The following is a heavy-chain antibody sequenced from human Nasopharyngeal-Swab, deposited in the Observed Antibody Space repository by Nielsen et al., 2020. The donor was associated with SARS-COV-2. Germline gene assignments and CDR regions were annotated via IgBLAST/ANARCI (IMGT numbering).Heavy chain of an antibody. Sequence: GESLKISCAASGFTFSSYSMNWVRQAPGKGLEWVSSISSSSSYIYYADSVKGRFTISRDNAKNSLYLQMNSLRAEDTAVYYCAGVEMATITTSYYYYYGMDVWGQGTTVTVSS. CDR1: GFTFSSYS. V-gene: IGHV3-21*01. CDR2: ISSSSSYI. J-gene: IGHJ6*02. CDR3: AGVEMATITTSYYYYYGMDV. D-gene: IGHD5-24*01.